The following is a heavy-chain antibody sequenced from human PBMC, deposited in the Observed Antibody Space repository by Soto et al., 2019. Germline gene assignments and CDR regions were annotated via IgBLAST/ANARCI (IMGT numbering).Heavy chain of an antibody. D-gene: IGHD3-10*01. CDR1: GFSFSIYG. Sequence: QVQLVESGGGVVQPGRSLRLSCAASGFSFSIYGMHWVRQAPGKGLQWVAAISYDGSERSYADSVKCRFTISRDKSTNTLNLQMNSLRAEDTAVYYCAKDAVSGSRRVPFNYYGMDVWGQGTTVTVSS. J-gene: IGHJ6*02. CDR2: ISYDGSER. V-gene: IGHV3-30*18. CDR3: AKDAVSGSRRVPFNYYGMDV.